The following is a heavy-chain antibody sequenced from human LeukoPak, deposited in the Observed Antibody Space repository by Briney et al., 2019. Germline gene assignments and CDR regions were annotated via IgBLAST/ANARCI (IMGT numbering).Heavy chain of an antibody. CDR1: GFTFSSYS. Sequence: GGSLRLSCAASGFTFSSYSMNWVRQAPGKGLEWVSSISSSSSYIYYADSVKGRFTISRDNAKHSLHLQMNSLRAEDTALYYCAREGSRSWYVDYWGQGTLVTVSS. J-gene: IGHJ4*02. CDR3: AREGSRSWYVDY. CDR2: ISSSSSYI. D-gene: IGHD6-13*01. V-gene: IGHV3-21*01.